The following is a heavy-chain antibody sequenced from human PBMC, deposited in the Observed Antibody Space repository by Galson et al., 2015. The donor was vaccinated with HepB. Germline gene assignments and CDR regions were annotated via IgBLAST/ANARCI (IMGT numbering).Heavy chain of an antibody. CDR3: AKNLRVVVVESTDY. CDR2: ISGSGGST. D-gene: IGHD2-21*01. V-gene: IGHV3-23*01. CDR1: GFTFSSYA. Sequence: SLRLSCAASGFTFSSYAMSWVRQAPGKGLEWVSAISGSGGSTYYADSVKGRFTISRDNSKNTLYLQMNSLRAEDTAVYYCAKNLRVVVVESTDYWGQGTLVTVSS. J-gene: IGHJ4*02.